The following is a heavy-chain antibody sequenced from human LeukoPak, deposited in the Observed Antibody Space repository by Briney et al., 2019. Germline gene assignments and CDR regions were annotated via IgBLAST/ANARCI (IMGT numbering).Heavy chain of an antibody. CDR3: ARREKGDSYNSLPSGY. CDR1: AYTFTSCA. Sequence: GASVKVSCKASAYTFTSCAMNWVRQSPGHGLEWMGWVNPNSGGTNYVQRFQGRVTMTRDTSISTAYMELSSLRSEDTAVYYCARREKGDSYNSLPSGYWGQGTLVTVSS. V-gene: IGHV1-2*02. D-gene: IGHD5-24*01. CDR2: VNPNSGGT. J-gene: IGHJ4*02.